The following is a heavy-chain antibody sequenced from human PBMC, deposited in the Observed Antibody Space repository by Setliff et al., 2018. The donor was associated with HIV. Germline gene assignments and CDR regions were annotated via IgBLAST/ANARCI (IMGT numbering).Heavy chain of an antibody. CDR3: ARGASRITMVRGVLNWFDP. V-gene: IGHV1-3*01. J-gene: IGHJ5*02. CDR2: INAGNGNT. CDR1: GYTFTSYA. Sequence: ASVKVSCKASGYTFTSYAMHWVRQAPGQRLEWMGWINAGNGNTKYSQKFQGRVTITRDTSASTAYMELSSLRSEDTAVYYCARGASRITMVRGVLNWFDPWGRGTLVTVSS. D-gene: IGHD3-10*01.